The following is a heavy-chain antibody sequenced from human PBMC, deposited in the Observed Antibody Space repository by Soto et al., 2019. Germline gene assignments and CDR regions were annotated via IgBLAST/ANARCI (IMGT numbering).Heavy chain of an antibody. CDR3: ARAPNGATYYYYGTDV. J-gene: IGHJ6*02. CDR1: GGSISTYAYS. D-gene: IGHD1-26*01. Sequence: SETLSLTCAVSGGSISTYAYSWNWIRQPPGQGLEWIGNIYHSGSIYYNPSLKSRVTISVDTSKNQFSLKLSSVTAADTAVYYCARAPNGATYYYYGTDVWGQGTTVTVSS. V-gene: IGHV4-30-2*01. CDR2: IYHSGSI.